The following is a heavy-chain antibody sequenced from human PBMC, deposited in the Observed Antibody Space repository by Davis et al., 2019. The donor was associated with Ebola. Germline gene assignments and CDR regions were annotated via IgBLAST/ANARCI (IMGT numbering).Heavy chain of an antibody. Sequence: PSETLSLTCTVSGGSISSSSYYWGWIRQPPGKGLEWIGSIYYSGSTYYNPSLKSRVTISVDTSKNQFSLKLSSVTAADTAVYYCASSGEQELYYYYGMDVWGQGTTVTVSS. D-gene: IGHD2-15*01. V-gene: IGHV4-39*01. J-gene: IGHJ6*02. CDR1: GGSISSSSYY. CDR2: IYYSGST. CDR3: ASSGEQELYYYYGMDV.